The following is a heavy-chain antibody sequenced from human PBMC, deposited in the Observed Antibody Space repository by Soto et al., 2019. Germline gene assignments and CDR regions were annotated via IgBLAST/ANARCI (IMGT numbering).Heavy chain of an antibody. CDR3: ARDSREYAFDI. V-gene: IGHV4-31*03. Sequence: SETLSLTCTVSGGSISSGGYYWSWIRQHPGKGLEWIGYIYYSGSTYYNPSLKSRVTISVDTSKNQFSLKLSSVTAADTAVYYCARDSREYAFDIWGQGTMVTVSS. J-gene: IGHJ3*02. CDR1: GGSISSGGYY. CDR2: IYYSGST.